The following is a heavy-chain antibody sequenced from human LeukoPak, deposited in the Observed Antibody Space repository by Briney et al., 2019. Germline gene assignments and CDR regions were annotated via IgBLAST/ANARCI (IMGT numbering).Heavy chain of an antibody. V-gene: IGHV3-15*01. CDR3: TAERYSYLVY. D-gene: IGHD5-12*01. CDR2: IKSKGSGGTT. CDR1: GFTFINAW. Sequence: GGSLRLSCAASGFTFINAWMSWVRQAPGKGLEWVGHIKSKGSGGTTDYAAPVKGRFTISRDDSKNTVYLQMNSLKTEDTAVYYCTAERYSYLVYWGQGTVVTVSS. J-gene: IGHJ4*02.